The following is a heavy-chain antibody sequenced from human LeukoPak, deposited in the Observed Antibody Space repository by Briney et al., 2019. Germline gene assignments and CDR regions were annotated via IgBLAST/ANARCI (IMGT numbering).Heavy chain of an antibody. D-gene: IGHD3-10*01. V-gene: IGHV3-48*04. CDR2: ISSSGDTI. CDR1: GFTFNTYW. J-gene: IGHJ4*02. CDR3: AGGSDLGF. Sequence: GGSLRLSCAASGFTFNTYWMHWVRQAPGKGLVWVSYISSSGDTIYYADSVKGRFTVSRDNAKNSLYLQMDSLRAEDTAVYYCAGGSDLGFWGQGTLVTVSS.